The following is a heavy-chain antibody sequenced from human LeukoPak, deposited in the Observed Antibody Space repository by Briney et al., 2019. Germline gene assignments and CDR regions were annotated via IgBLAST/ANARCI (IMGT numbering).Heavy chain of an antibody. CDR2: LSGCGGGS. CDR1: GITIRTYA. J-gene: IGHJ4*02. CDR3: AKEKTGKFDFDY. V-gene: IGHV3-23*01. D-gene: IGHD3-10*01. Sequence: GGSLRLSCAVSGITIRTYAMSWVRQAPGKGLELVSSLSGCGGGSYYADSVKGRVTVSRDDSKNTLFLQMNSLRAEDTAVYYCAKEKTGKFDFDYWGQGTLVTVSS.